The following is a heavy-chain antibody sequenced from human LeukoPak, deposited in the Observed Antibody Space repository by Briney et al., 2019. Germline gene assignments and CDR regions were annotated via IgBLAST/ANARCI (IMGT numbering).Heavy chain of an antibody. J-gene: IGHJ3*02. D-gene: IGHD2-2*01. CDR2: IWFDGSNK. CDR3: ARTKGYCSSTSCFPDAFDI. CDR1: RVTFSNYA. V-gene: IGHV3-33*01. Sequence: GGSLRLSCTASRVTFSNYAMHWVRQAPGKGLEWVAFIWFDGSNKYYADSVKGRFTISRDNSKNTLYLQMNSLRAEDTAVYYCARTKGYCSSTSCFPDAFDIWGQGTMVTVSS.